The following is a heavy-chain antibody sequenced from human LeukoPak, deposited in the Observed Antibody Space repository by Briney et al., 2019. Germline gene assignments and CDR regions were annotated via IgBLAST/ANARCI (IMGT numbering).Heavy chain of an antibody. J-gene: IGHJ4*02. V-gene: IGHV4-34*01. CDR1: GGSFSGYY. CDR3: ARVVYSSSWYAFDY. CDR2: INHSGST. D-gene: IGHD6-13*01. Sequence: TSETLSLTCAVYGGSFSGYYWSWIRQPPGKGLEWIGEINHSGSTNYNPSLKSRVTISVDTSKNQFSLKLSSVTAADTAVYYCARVVYSSSWYAFDYWGQGTLVTVSS.